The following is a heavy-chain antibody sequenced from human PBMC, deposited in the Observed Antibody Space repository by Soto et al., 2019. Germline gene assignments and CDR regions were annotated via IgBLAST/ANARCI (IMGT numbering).Heavy chain of an antibody. Sequence: QVQLVQSGAEVKKPGASVKVSCKASGYTFTGYYMHWVRQAPGQGLEWMGWINPNSGGTNYAQKFQGWVTMTRDTSISTAYMELSRLRSDDTDVYYCARNNLPSVVRGVTYGMDVWGQGTTVTVSS. CDR1: GYTFTGYY. CDR2: INPNSGGT. V-gene: IGHV1-2*04. CDR3: ARNNLPSVVRGVTYGMDV. J-gene: IGHJ6*02. D-gene: IGHD3-10*01.